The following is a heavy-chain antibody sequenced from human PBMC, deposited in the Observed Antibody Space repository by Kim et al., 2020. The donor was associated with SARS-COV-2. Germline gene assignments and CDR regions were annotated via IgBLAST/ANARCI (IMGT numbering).Heavy chain of an antibody. J-gene: IGHJ4*02. Sequence: SETLSLICTVSGGSFSSYHWSWIRQSAGKGLEWIERIHASGRTNYNPSLKSRLTMSVDTSKHQMSLKLSSVTAADTAMYYCARQVPGADRRFDYWGQGILVTVSS. D-gene: IGHD6-19*01. CDR1: GGSFSSYH. CDR2: IHASGRT. V-gene: IGHV4-4*07. CDR3: ARQVPGADRRFDY.